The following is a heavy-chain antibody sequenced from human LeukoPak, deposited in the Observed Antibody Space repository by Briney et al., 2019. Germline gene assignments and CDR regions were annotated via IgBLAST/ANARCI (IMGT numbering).Heavy chain of an antibody. V-gene: IGHV1-2*02. J-gene: IGHJ5*02. CDR1: GYTFTGYY. CDR3: ARLLWFGEFLTGPTDP. CDR2: INPNGGAT. Sequence: ASVKVSCKASGYTFTGYYMHWVRQAPGQGLEWMGWINPNGGATKSAQKFQGRVTMTRDTSISTVYMELTSPTSDDTAVYYCARLLWFGEFLTGPTDPWGQGTQVIVSS. D-gene: IGHD3-10*01.